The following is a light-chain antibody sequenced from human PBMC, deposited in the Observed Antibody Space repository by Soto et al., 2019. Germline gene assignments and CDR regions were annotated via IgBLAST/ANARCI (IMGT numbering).Light chain of an antibody. J-gene: IGKJ1*01. CDR1: PSISSNY. CDR3: HQYGSAPAWT. V-gene: IGKV3-20*01. CDR2: GAS. Sequence: EIVLTQSPGTLSLFPGERATLSCRASPSISSNYLAWYQQKPGQAPRLLIHGASNRATGIPDRFSGAGSGTDFTLTISRLEPEDFAVYYCHQYGSAPAWTFGQGTKVEIK.